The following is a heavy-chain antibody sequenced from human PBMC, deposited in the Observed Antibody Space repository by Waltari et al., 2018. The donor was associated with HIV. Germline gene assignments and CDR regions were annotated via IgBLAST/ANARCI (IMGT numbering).Heavy chain of an antibody. J-gene: IGHJ4*02. V-gene: IGHV3-9*01. CDR3: VKDTGDFWSGDSHYFDF. Sequence: EVQLVESGGGLVQPGGSLRLSCAASGFTFIDFAISCVRQVPGKGLEWISGISWHGGSIGYADSVKGRFTISRDNANESLNLQMNSLTPDDTALYYCVKDTGDFWSGDSHYFDFWGQGTLVTVSS. D-gene: IGHD3-3*01. CDR1: GFTFIDFA. CDR2: ISWHGGSI.